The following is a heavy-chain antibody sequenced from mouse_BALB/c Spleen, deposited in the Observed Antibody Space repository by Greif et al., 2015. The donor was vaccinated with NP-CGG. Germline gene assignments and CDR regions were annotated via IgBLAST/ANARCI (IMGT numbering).Heavy chain of an antibody. D-gene: IGHD2-14*01. V-gene: IGHV14-3*02. CDR3: ARYYRYPYYAMDY. CDR1: GFNIKDTY. CDR2: IDPANGIT. J-gene: IGHJ4*01. Sequence: EVKLQESGAELVKPGASVKLSCTASGFNIKDTYMHWVKQRPEQGLEWIGRIDPANGITKYDPKFQGKATITADTSSNTAYLQLSSLTSEDTAVYYCARYYRYPYYAMDYWGQGTSVTVSS.